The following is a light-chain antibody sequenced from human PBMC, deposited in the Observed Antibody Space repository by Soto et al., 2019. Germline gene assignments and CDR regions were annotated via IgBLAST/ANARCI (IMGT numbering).Light chain of an antibody. J-gene: IGLJ7*01. CDR1: SGHSNYA. CDR2: VNSGGSH. CDR3: QTWGTGSAIVV. V-gene: IGLV4-69*01. Sequence: QLVLTQSPSASASLGASVKLTCTLSSGHSNYAIAWPQQQPEKGPRYLMKVNSGGSHIKGDGIPDRFSGSSSGAERYLFISSLQSEDEADYYCQTWGTGSAIVVFGGGTQLTVL.